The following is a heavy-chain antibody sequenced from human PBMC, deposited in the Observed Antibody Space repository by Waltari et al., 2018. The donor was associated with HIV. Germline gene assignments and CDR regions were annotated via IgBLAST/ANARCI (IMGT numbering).Heavy chain of an antibody. D-gene: IGHD2-8*01. CDR2: IKQDGSDK. V-gene: IGHV3-7*01. CDR1: GFTFSLYW. CDR3: ARMGLMMYAIGAFDI. Sequence: EVQLVESGGGLVQPGGSLRLSCAASGFTFSLYWMSWVRQAPGKGREWVANIKQDGSDKHYVDSVKGRFTISRDNAKKSLYLQMNSLRAEDTAVYYCARMGLMMYAIGAFDIWGQGTMVTVSS. J-gene: IGHJ3*02.